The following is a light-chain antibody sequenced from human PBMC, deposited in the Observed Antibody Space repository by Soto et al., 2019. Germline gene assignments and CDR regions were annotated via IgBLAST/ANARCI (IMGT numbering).Light chain of an antibody. V-gene: IGKV3-11*01. J-gene: IGKJ2*01. CDR1: QSVSSY. Sequence: EIVLTQSPATLSLSPGERATLSCRASQSVSSYLAWYQQKPGQAHRLLIYDASNRDTGIPARFSGSASETYFTPTISSLEPEDFAVYYGQKRSNLYTFGQGTKLEIK. CDR2: DAS. CDR3: QKRSNLYT.